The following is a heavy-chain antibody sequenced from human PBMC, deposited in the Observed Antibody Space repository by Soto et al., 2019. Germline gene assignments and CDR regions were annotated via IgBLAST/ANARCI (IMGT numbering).Heavy chain of an antibody. Sequence: QVQRQESGPGLLKPSGTLSLTWAVSGGFISSSNWWSWVRQPPGKGLEWIGEIYHSGSTNYNPSLKSRVTISVDKSKNQFSLKLSSVTAADTAVYYCARVVGGYYYGMDVGGQGTTVTVSS. CDR3: ARVVGGYYYGMDV. D-gene: IGHD2-2*01. V-gene: IGHV4-4*02. CDR2: IYHSGST. J-gene: IGHJ6*02. CDR1: GGFISSSNW.